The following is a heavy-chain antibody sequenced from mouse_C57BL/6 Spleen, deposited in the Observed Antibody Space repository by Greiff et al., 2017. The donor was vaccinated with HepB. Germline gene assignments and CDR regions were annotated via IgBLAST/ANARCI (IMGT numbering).Heavy chain of an antibody. CDR1: GYAFSSSW. D-gene: IGHD1-1*01. CDR2: IYPGDGDT. V-gene: IGHV1-82*01. J-gene: IGHJ4*01. Sequence: QVQLQQSGPELVKPGASVKISCKASGYAFSSSWLNWVKQRPGRGLEWIGRIYPGDGDTNYNGKFKGKATLTAAKSSSTAYMQLSSLTSEDSAVYFCARHYGSKDAMDYWGQGTSVTVSS. CDR3: ARHYGSKDAMDY.